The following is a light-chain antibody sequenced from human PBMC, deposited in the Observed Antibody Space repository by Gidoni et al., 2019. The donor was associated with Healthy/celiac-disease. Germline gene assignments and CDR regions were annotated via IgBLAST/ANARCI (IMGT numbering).Light chain of an antibody. CDR3: SSYTSSSVV. Sequence: QSALTQPASVSGSAGQSITISCTGTSSDVGGYNYVSWYQQHPGKAPKPMIYDVSNRPSGVSNRFSGSKSGNTASLTISGLQAEDEADYYCSSYTSSSVVFGGGTKLTVL. J-gene: IGLJ2*01. V-gene: IGLV2-14*03. CDR2: DVS. CDR1: SSDVGGYNY.